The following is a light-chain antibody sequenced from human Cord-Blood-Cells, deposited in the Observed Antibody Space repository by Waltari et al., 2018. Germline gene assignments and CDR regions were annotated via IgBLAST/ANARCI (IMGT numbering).Light chain of an antibody. J-gene: IGKJ3*01. CDR3: QQYDNLPPVVT. V-gene: IGKV1-33*01. CDR2: DAS. CDR1: QDISNY. Sequence: DIQMTQSPSSLSASVGDRVTITCQASQDISNYLNLYQQKPGKAPKLLIYDASNLETGVPSRFSGSGSGTDFTFTISSLQPEDIATYYCQQYDNLPPVVTFGPGTKVDIK.